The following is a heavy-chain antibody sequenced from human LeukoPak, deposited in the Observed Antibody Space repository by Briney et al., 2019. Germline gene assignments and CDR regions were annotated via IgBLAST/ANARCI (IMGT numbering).Heavy chain of an antibody. J-gene: IGHJ4*02. CDR3: AKEKWRTQYYFDY. V-gene: IGHV3-30*18. CDR2: ISFDGSNK. CDR1: GFTFSSYG. D-gene: IGHD1-1*01. Sequence: GGSLRLSCAASGFTFSSYGMHWVRQAPGKGLEWVAVISFDGSNKYYADAVKGRFTISRDNSKNTLYLQMNSLRAEDTAVYYCAKEKWRTQYYFDYWGQGTLAIVSS.